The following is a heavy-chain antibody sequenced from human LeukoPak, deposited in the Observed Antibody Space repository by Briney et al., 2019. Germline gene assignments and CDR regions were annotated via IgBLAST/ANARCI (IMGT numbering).Heavy chain of an antibody. J-gene: IGHJ4*02. D-gene: IGHD5-18*01. CDR3: ARSGYSYGWDYFDY. CDR2: IYYSGST. Sequence: SETLSLTSTVSGGSISSYYWSWIRQPPGKGLEWIGYIYYSGSTNYNPSLKSRVTISVDTSKNQFSLKLSSVTAADTAVYYCARSGYSYGWDYFDYWGQGTLVTVSS. V-gene: IGHV4-59*01. CDR1: GGSISSYY.